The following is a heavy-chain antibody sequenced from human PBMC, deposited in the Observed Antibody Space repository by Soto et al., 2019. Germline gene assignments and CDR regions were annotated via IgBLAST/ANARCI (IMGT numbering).Heavy chain of an antibody. CDR1: GGSISSGGYY. D-gene: IGHD3-3*01. V-gene: IGHV4-31*03. J-gene: IGHJ4*02. Sequence: SETLSLTCTVSGGSISSGGYYWSWIRQHPGKGLEWIGYIYYSGSTYYNPSLKSRVTISVDTSKNQFSLKLSSVTAADTAVYYCARTIFGVVITEFDYWGQGTLVTVSS. CDR3: ARTIFGVVITEFDY. CDR2: IYYSGST.